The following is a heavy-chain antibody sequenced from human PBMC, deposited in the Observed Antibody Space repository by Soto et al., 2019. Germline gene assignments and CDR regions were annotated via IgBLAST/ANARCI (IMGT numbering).Heavy chain of an antibody. CDR2: IYYSGNT. D-gene: IGHD6-19*01. Sequence: PSETLSLTCTVSGGSISSYYWSWIRQPPGKGLEWIGYIYYSGNTNYNPSLKSRVTISVDTSKNQFSLKLSSVTAADTAVYYCARGIEGWYQGRYYYGMDVWGQGTTVT. J-gene: IGHJ6*02. CDR1: GGSISSYY. CDR3: ARGIEGWYQGRYYYGMDV. V-gene: IGHV4-59*01.